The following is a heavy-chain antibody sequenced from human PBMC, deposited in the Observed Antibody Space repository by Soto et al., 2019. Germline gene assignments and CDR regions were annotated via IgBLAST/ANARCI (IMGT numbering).Heavy chain of an antibody. Sequence: AGGSLRLSCVASGFSLANYPMNWVRQTPGKGLEWISYSSPRGDTIYYADSVEGRFTISRDNARNSLSLHMSSLRDEDSALYYCAKGPHTNVGWPYYFESWGQGVPVTVPS. CDR1: GFSLANYP. CDR2: SSPRGDTI. CDR3: AKGPHTNVGWPYYFES. D-gene: IGHD6-19*01. V-gene: IGHV3-48*02. J-gene: IGHJ4*02.